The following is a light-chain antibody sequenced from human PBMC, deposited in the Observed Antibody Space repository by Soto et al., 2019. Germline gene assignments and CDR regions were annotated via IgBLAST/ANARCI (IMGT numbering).Light chain of an antibody. CDR2: DAS. CDR1: QNVNNK. CDR3: LQYNNWPPFT. J-gene: IGKJ3*01. Sequence: EIVMTQSPATLSVSPGEGATLSCRASQNVNNKLAWYQQKPGQPPRLLIYDASTRATGIPARFSGSGSGTEFTLTINCLQSEDFAVYYCLQYNNWPPFTFGPGTKVDIK. V-gene: IGKV3-15*01.